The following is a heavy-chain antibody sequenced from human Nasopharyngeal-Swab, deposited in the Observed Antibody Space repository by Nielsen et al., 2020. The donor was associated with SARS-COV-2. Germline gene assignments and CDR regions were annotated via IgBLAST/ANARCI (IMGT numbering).Heavy chain of an antibody. J-gene: IGHJ6*03. Sequence: GESLKISCAASGFTFSSYAMSWVRQAPGKGLEWVSAISGSGGSTYYADSVKGRFTISRDNSKNTLYLQMNSLRAEDTAVYYCAKGASSGWYGGYYMDVWGKGITVTVSS. V-gene: IGHV3-23*01. CDR1: GFTFSSYA. CDR3: AKGASSGWYGGYYMDV. CDR2: ISGSGGST. D-gene: IGHD6-19*01.